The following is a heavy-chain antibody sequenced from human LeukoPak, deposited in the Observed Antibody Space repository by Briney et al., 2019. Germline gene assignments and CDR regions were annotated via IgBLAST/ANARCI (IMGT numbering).Heavy chain of an antibody. J-gene: IGHJ4*02. D-gene: IGHD3-3*01. CDR2: ISNSGSTI. V-gene: IGHV3-11*01. CDR3: ARDRAYYDSDY. CDR1: GFTFSDYH. Sequence: GGSLRLSCAASGFTFSDYHMSWTRQAPGKGLEWVSYISNSGSTIYYADSVKGRFTISRDNAKNSLYLQMNSLRAEDTAVYYCARDRAYYDSDYWGQGTLVTVSS.